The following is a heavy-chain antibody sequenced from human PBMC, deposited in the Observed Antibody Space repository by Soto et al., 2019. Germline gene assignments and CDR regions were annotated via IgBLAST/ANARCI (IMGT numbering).Heavy chain of an antibody. D-gene: IGHD2-21*02. Sequence: QVQVVQSGAEVKKPGSSVKVSCKVSGGIFTNNAISWVRQAPGQGLEWLGGVIPLFDTAYYAQIFRGRLKISAHGSTTTAYMELSGLTSADTSVYFCATGGHNDGDNFYLGMDVWGQGTTVTVS. CDR3: ATGGHNDGDNFYLGMDV. CDR2: VIPLFDTA. CDR1: GGIFTNNA. V-gene: IGHV1-69*01. J-gene: IGHJ6*02.